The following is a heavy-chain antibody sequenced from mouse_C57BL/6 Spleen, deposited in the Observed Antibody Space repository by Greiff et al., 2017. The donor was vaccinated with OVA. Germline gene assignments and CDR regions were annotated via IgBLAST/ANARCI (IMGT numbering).Heavy chain of an antibody. J-gene: IGHJ3*01. CDR2: IDPENGDT. CDR1: GFNIKDDY. CDR3: TTGLGQEGFAY. V-gene: IGHV14-4*01. D-gene: IGHD4-1*01. Sequence: EVQLQQSGAELVRPGASVKLSCTASGFNIKDDYMHWVKQRPEQGLEWIGWIDPENGDTEYASKFQGKATITADTSSNTAYLQLSSLTSEDTAVYYCTTGLGQEGFAYWGQGTLVTVSA.